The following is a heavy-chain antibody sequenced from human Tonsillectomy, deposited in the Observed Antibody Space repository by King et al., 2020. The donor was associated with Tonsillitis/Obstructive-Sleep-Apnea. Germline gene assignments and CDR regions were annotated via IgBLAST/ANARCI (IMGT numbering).Heavy chain of an antibody. Sequence: VQLVQSGSELKKPGASVKVSCKASGYTFTNYVMNWVRQAPGQGLEWMGWINTNTGNPTYAQGFTGRFVFSLDTSVNTAYLQISSLKAEDTAVYYCAGLVPTTIDVAYNWFDPWGQGTLVTVSS. CDR1: GYTFTNYV. D-gene: IGHD2-2*02. CDR2: INTNTGNP. J-gene: IGHJ5*02. CDR3: AGLVPTTIDVAYNWFDP. V-gene: IGHV7-4-1*02.